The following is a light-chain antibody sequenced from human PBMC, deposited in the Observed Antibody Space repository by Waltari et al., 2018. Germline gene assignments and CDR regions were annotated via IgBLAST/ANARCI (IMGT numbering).Light chain of an antibody. CDR1: QTVSSF. Sequence: EIVLTQSPATLSLSPGERATLSCRASQTVSSFLAWYQHKPGQAPRLLIDDASNRASGIPARFSGSGSGTDFTLTISSLEPEDFALYYCQQRSDWPLTFGGGTKVEI. CDR2: DAS. J-gene: IGKJ4*01. CDR3: QQRSDWPLT. V-gene: IGKV3-11*01.